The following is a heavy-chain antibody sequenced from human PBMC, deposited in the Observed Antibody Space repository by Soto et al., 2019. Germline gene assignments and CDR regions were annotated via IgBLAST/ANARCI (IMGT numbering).Heavy chain of an antibody. CDR3: AKEPEGQLVRAGYFDL. Sequence: PEGSLILSWSASGLTFSRYAMSWVRHGAGAGLEWLSPISGGGGSTYNACSGTGQLTISRDNSKTTRYLQMNRQRAEDTAVHDCAKEPEGQLVRAGYFDLWGRGNLGTSAS. V-gene: IGHV3-23*01. CDR2: ISGGGGST. D-gene: IGHD6-6*01. CDR1: GLTFSRYA. J-gene: IGHJ2*01.